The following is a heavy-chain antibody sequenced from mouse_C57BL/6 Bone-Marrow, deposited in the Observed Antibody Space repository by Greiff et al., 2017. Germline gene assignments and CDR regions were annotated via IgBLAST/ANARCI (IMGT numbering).Heavy chain of an antibody. CDR2: IDPSDSYT. J-gene: IGHJ2*01. Sequence: QVQLKQPGAELVRPGTSVKLSCKASGYTFTSYWMHWVKQRPGQGLEWIGVIDPSDSYTNYNQKFKGKATLTVDTSSSTAYMQRSSLTSEDSAVYYCARRDYGNYVRPDYWGQGTTLTVSS. CDR1: GYTFTSYW. D-gene: IGHD2-1*01. CDR3: ARRDYGNYVRPDY. V-gene: IGHV1-59*01.